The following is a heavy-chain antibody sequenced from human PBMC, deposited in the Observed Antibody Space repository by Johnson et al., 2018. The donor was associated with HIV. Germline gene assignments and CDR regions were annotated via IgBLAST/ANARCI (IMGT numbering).Heavy chain of an antibody. CDR3: ARERGKAGYAFDI. CDR1: GFTVSSNY. J-gene: IGHJ3*02. V-gene: IGHV3-66*01. CDR2: ISSGGTT. Sequence: VQLVESGGGLVKPGGSLRLSCAASGFTVSSNYMSWVRQPPGKGLEWVSVISSGGTTSYGDSVLGRFTISRDNSNTTVYLQMNSLRAEDTAVYYCARERGKAGYAFDIWGQGTMVTVSS. D-gene: IGHD3-10*01.